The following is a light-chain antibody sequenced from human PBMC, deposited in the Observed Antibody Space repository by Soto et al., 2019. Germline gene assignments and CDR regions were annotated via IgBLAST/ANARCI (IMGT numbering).Light chain of an antibody. CDR1: ISNIATNY. CDR3: AAWDDTVRSYV. J-gene: IGLJ1*01. CDR2: RDN. Sequence: QLVLTQPPSVSGTPGQRVTISCSGGISNIATNYVHWFQQLPGTAPKVLSNRDNQRPSGVPDRFSDSKSGTSASLAISGLRSEDEAEYYCAAWDDTVRSYVFGTGTKLTVL. V-gene: IGLV1-47*01.